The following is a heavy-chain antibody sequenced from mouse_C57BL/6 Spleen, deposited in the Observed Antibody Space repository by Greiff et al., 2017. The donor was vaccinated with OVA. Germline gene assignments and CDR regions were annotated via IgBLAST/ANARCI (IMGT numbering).Heavy chain of an antibody. Sequence: QVHVKQSGAELARPGASVKLSCKASGYTFTSYGISWVKQRTGQGLEWIGEIYPRSGNNYYNEKFKGKATLTADKSSSTAYMELRSLTSEDSAVYFCARHYYCSSYRYFDVWGTGTTVTVSS. D-gene: IGHD1-1*01. V-gene: IGHV1-81*01. CDR2: IYPRSGNN. J-gene: IGHJ1*03. CDR3: ARHYYCSSYRYFDV. CDR1: GYTFTSYG.